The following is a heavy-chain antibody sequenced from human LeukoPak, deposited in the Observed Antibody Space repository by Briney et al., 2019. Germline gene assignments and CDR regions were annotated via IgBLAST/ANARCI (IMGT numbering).Heavy chain of an antibody. D-gene: IGHD4-17*01. J-gene: IGHJ4*02. CDR3: ARDSTTVTTEYYFDY. V-gene: IGHV1-2*02. CDR1: GGTFSSYA. Sequence: ASVKVSCKASGGTFSSYAISWVRQAPGQGLEWMGWINPNSGGTNYAQKFQGRVTMTRDMSTSTVYMELSSLRSEDTAVYYCARDSTTVTTEYYFDYWGQGTLVTVSS. CDR2: INPNSGGT.